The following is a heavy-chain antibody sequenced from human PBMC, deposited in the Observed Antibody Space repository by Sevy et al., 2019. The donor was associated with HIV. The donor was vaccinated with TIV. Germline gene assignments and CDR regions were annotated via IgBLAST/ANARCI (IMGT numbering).Heavy chain of an antibody. CDR3: ARPLGYCSDTSCPHIFDM. D-gene: IGHD2-2*01. J-gene: IGHJ3*02. V-gene: IGHV3-48*01. Sequence: GGSLRLSCAASGFTFSSHSFNWVRQAPGKGLEWISYISSTSSTIFYADSVMDRFTISRDNAKNSLYLQMNSLRAEDTAVYYCARPLGYCSDTSCPHIFDMWGQGTMVTVSS. CDR1: GFTFSSHS. CDR2: ISSTSSTI.